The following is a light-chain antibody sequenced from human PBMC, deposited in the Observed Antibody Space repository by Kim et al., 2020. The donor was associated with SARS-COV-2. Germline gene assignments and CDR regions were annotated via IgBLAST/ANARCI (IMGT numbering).Light chain of an antibody. J-gene: IGLJ2*01. Sequence: QSVLTQPPSVSGAPGQRVTISCTGSSSNIGAGYDVHWYQQLPGTAPKLLIYGDNNRPSGVPDRFSGSKSGTSGSLAITGLQAEDEADYYCQSYDSSLSGSVFGGGTQLTVL. V-gene: IGLV1-40*01. CDR3: QSYDSSLSGSV. CDR1: SSNIGAGYD. CDR2: GDN.